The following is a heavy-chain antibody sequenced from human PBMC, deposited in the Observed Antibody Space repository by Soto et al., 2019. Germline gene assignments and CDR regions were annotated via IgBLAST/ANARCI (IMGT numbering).Heavy chain of an antibody. CDR2: ISAYNGNT. V-gene: IGHV1-18*01. Sequence: ASVKVSCKASGYTFTSYGISWVRQAPGQGLEWMGWISAYNGNTNYAQKLQGRVTMTTDTSTSTAYMELRSLRSDDTAVYYCARAYTVHYGDQAWFDPWGQGTLVTVSS. CDR1: GYTFTSYG. CDR3: ARAYTVHYGDQAWFDP. D-gene: IGHD4-17*01. J-gene: IGHJ5*02.